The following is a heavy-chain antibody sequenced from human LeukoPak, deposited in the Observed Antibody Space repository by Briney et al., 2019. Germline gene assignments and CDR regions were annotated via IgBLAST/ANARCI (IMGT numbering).Heavy chain of an antibody. CDR3: ARDPRDYDYVWGSYLTYFDY. CDR2: ISSSSSYI. V-gene: IGHV3-21*01. CDR1: GFTFSSYS. J-gene: IGHJ4*02. Sequence: LSLTCAASGFTFSSYSMNWVRQAPGKGLEWVSSISSSSSYIYYADSVKGRFTISRDNAKNSLYLQMNSLRAEDTAVYYCARDPRDYDYVWGSYLTYFDYWGQGTLVTVSS. D-gene: IGHD3-16*02.